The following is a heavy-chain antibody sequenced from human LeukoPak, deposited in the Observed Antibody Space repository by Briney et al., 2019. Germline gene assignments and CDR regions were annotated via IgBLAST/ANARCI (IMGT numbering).Heavy chain of an antibody. CDR2: IWYDGSNK. CDR1: GFTFSSYG. Sequence: GGSLRLSCAASGFTFSSYGMHWVRQAPGKGLEWVAVIWYDGSNKYYADSVKGRFTISRDNSKNTLYLQMNSLRAEDTAVYYCAKSPQAYSSSSLARFDPWGQGTLVTVSS. CDR3: AKSPQAYSSSSLARFDP. V-gene: IGHV3-33*06. J-gene: IGHJ5*02. D-gene: IGHD6-6*01.